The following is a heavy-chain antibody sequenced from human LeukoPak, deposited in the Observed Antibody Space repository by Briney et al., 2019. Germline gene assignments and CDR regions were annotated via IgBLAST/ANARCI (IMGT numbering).Heavy chain of an antibody. Sequence: GGSLRLSCAASGFTFRKYGMNWVRPAPGKGLEWVSSISTSSSYIYYADSVKGRFTISRDNARNSLFLQMNNLGAEDTAVYYCARDRGPQRSSPNSGAFDIWGQGTMVTVSS. CDR1: GFTFRKYG. J-gene: IGHJ3*02. D-gene: IGHD1-26*01. CDR3: ARDRGPQRSSPNSGAFDI. CDR2: ISTSSSYI. V-gene: IGHV3-21*01.